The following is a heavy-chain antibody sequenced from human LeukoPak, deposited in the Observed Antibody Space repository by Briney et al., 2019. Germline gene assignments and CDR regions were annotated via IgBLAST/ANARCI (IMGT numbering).Heavy chain of an antibody. CDR1: GFTFDDYG. CDR3: ARAETYHYGTTGFQEIGPFDY. CDR2: INWNGGST. Sequence: PGGSLRLSCAASGFTFDDYGMSWVWQAPGKGLEWVSGINWNGGSTGYADSVKGRFTISRDNAQNSLYLQMNSLRAEDTALYYCARAETYHYGTTGFQEIGPFDYWGQGTLVTVSS. J-gene: IGHJ4*02. D-gene: IGHD3-22*01. V-gene: IGHV3-20*04.